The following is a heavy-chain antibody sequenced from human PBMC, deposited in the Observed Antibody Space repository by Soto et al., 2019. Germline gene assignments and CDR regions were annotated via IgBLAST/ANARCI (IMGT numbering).Heavy chain of an antibody. CDR3: ATDRLGGAFDI. D-gene: IGHD3-16*01. CDR2: FDPEDGET. J-gene: IGHJ3*02. CDR1: GYTLTELS. V-gene: IGHV1-24*01. Sequence: ASVKASCKVSGYTLTELSMHWVRQAPGKVLEWMGGFDPEDGETIYAQTFQGRVTMTEDTSTDTAYMELSSLISEDTAVYYCATDRLGGAFDIWGQGTMLTVSS.